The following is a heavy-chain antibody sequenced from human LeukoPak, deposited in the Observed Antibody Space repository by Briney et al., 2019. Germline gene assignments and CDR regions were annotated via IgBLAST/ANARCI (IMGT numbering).Heavy chain of an antibody. J-gene: IGHJ3*02. Sequence: ASVKVSCKASGYTFTGYYMHWVRQAPGQGLEWMGRINPNSGGTNYAQKFQGRVTMTRDTSISTAYMELSRLRSDDTAVYYCARKRLRYNHGPRDAFDIWGQGTMVTVSS. CDR2: INPNSGGT. CDR3: ARKRLRYNHGPRDAFDI. CDR1: GYTFTGYY. V-gene: IGHV1-2*06. D-gene: IGHD1-1*01.